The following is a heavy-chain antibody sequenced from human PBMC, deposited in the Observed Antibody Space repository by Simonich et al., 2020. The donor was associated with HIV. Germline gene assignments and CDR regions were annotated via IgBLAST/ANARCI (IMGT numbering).Heavy chain of an antibody. CDR3: ARSGWGAPAKGYLDY. D-gene: IGHD1-26*01. Sequence: HVQLKQWGAGLLKPSETLSLTCAVYLESFSGYYWSCIRRPPGQGREWVEEINHSRRTNYNPSLQSRVTISVDTSKNQFSLKLTSVTAADTAIYYCARSGWGAPAKGYLDYWGQGTLVTVSS. J-gene: IGHJ4*02. CDR1: LESFSGYY. V-gene: IGHV4-34*01. CDR2: INHSRRT.